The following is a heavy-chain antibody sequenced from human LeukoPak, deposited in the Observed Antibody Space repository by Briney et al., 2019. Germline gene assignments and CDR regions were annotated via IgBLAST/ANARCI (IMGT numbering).Heavy chain of an antibody. J-gene: IGHJ4*02. Sequence: PGGSLRLSCAASGFTFDDYGMNWVRQAPGKGLEWVSGINWNGGSTGYADFVKGRFTISRDSAKNSLYLQMNSLRAEDTALYYCARGGVSSGYYPFDYWGQGTLVTVSS. CDR1: GFTFDDYG. D-gene: IGHD3-22*01. CDR3: ARGGVSSGYYPFDY. V-gene: IGHV3-20*04. CDR2: INWNGGST.